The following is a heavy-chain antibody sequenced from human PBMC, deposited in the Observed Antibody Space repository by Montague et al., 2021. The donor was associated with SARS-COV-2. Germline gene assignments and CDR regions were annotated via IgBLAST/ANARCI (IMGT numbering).Heavy chain of an antibody. J-gene: IGHJ3*02. V-gene: IGHV4-39*01. Sequence: SETLSLTCTVSGGSITRNYYWGWIRQPPGKGLEWVGNIYYSGTTXXNPSLKSRVTISVDASKNQLSLNLTSVTAADTAVYYCARPLVRGVPKAFDIWGQGALVIVSS. CDR1: GGSITRNYY. D-gene: IGHD3-10*01. CDR3: ARPLVRGVPKAFDI. CDR2: IYYSGTT.